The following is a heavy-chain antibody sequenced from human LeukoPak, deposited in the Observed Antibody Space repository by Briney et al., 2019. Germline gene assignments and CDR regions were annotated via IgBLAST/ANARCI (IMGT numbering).Heavy chain of an antibody. V-gene: IGHV3-73*01. D-gene: IGHD3-10*01. J-gene: IGHJ6*02. Sequence: GGSLRLSCAASGFTFSGSAMHWVRQASGKGLEWVGRIRSEANSYATAYAASVKGRFTISRDDSKNTAYLQMNSLKTEDTAVYYCTRTSGSYYKKHFGYYGMDVWGQGTTVTVSS. CDR3: TRTSGSYYKKHFGYYGMDV. CDR2: IRSEANSYAT. CDR1: GFTFSGSA.